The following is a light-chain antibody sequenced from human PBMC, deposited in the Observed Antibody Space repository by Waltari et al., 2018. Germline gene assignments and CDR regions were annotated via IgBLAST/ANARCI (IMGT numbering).Light chain of an antibody. CDR2: AAS. CDR1: QGISNS. CDR3: QQYYSIALN. V-gene: IGKV1-NL1*01. J-gene: IGKJ4*01. Sequence: DIQMTQSLSSLSASVGARATITCRASQGISNSLAWYQQKPGKAPKVLLYAASRLESGVPSRFSGSGAGTDYTLTISSLQPEDLATYYCQQYYSIALNFGGGTKVEV.